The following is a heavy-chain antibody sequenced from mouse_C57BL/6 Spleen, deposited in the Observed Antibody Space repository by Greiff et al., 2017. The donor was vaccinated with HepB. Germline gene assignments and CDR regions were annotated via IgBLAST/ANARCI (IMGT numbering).Heavy chain of an antibody. CDR2: ISDGGSYT. V-gene: IGHV5-4*01. J-gene: IGHJ3*01. D-gene: IGHD2-1*01. Sequence: DVKLVESGGGLVKPGGSLKLSCAASGFTFSSYAMSWVRQTPEKRLEWVATISDGGSYTYYPDNVKGRFTISRDNAKNNLYLQMSHLKSEDTAMYYCAREKGYGNYDWFAYCGQGTLVTVSA. CDR1: GFTFSSYA. CDR3: AREKGYGNYDWFAY.